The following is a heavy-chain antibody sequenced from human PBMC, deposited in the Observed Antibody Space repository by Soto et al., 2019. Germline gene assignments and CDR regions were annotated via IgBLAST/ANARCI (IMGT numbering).Heavy chain of an antibody. D-gene: IGHD2-15*01. CDR1: GFTFGDYA. CDR2: IRSKAYGGTT. J-gene: IGHJ3*02. Sequence: PGGSLRLSCTASGFTFGDYAASWFRQAPGKGLEWVGFIRSKAYGGTTEYAASVKGRFTISRDDSKSIAYLQMNSLKTEDTAVYYCTREYCSGGSCYGDDAFDIWGQGTMVTVSS. CDR3: TREYCSGGSCYGDDAFDI. V-gene: IGHV3-49*03.